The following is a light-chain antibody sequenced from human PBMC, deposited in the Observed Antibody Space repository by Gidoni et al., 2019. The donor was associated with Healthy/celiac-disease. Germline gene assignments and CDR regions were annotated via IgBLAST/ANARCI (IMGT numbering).Light chain of an antibody. J-gene: IGLJ2*01. CDR3: SSYTSSSTLGV. CDR1: SSDVGGYNY. V-gene: IGLV2-14*01. Sequence: QSALTQPASVSGSPGQSITIPCTGTSSDVGGYNYVSWYQQHPGKAPKLMIYEVSNRPSGVFNRFSGSKSGNTASLTISGLQAEDEADYYCSSYTSSSTLGVFGGGTKLTVL. CDR2: EVS.